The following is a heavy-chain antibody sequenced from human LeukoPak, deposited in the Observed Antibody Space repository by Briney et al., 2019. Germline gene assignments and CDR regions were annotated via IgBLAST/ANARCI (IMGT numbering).Heavy chain of an antibody. CDR1: GFTFSDYA. CDR3: VKASSSSPQYNWFDA. J-gene: IGHJ5*02. CDR2: ISDDGSGT. D-gene: IGHD6-6*01. Sequence: PGGSLRLSCAASGFTFSDYAMSWVRQAPGQGLEWVSTISDDGSGTYYADSVKGRFTISRDNSKNTLFLQINSLRAEDSAVYYCVKASSSSPQYNWFDAWGQGTLVTVSS. V-gene: IGHV3-23*01.